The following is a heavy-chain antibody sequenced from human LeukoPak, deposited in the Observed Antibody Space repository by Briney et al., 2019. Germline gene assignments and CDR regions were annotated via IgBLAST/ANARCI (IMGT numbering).Heavy chain of an antibody. CDR3: ARDRVVGATWGVDYYYYMDV. D-gene: IGHD1-26*01. Sequence: PSETLSLTCTVYGGSISSYYWSWIRQPARKGREWVGRIYTSGSTNYNPSLKSRVTMSVDTSKNQFSLKLSSVTAADTAVYYCARDRVVGATWGVDYYYYMDVWGKGTTVTVSS. CDR2: IYTSGST. V-gene: IGHV4-4*07. CDR1: GGSISSYY. J-gene: IGHJ6*03.